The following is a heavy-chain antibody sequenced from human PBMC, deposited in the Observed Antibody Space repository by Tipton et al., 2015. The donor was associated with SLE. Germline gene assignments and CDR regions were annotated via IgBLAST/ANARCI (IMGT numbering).Heavy chain of an antibody. CDR1: GGSISSGSYY. J-gene: IGHJ5*02. CDR3: ARDNWAAYADWFDP. V-gene: IGHV4-61*02. Sequence: TLSLTCTVSGGSISSGSYYWSWIRQPAGKGLDWIGRIYTSGSTNYNPSLKSRVTISVDTSKNQFSLKLSSVTAADTAVYYCARDNWAAYADWFDPWGQGTLVTVSS. CDR2: IYTSGST. D-gene: IGHD7-27*01.